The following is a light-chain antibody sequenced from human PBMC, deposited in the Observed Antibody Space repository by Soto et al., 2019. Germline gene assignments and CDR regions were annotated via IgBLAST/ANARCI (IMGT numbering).Light chain of an antibody. CDR3: SSYTGSSLV. Sequence: QSVLTQPASVSASPGQSITISCTGSSSDVGGYNYVSWYQHHPGKAPKVILYEVNNRPSGVSTRFSGFKSGNTASLTIFGLQAEDEADYYCSSYTGSSLVFGGGTKVTVL. CDR2: EVN. CDR1: SSDVGGYNY. J-gene: IGLJ2*01. V-gene: IGLV2-14*01.